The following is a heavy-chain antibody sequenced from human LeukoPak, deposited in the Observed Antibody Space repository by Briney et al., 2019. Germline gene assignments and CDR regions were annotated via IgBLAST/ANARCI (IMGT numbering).Heavy chain of an antibody. CDR3: ARERGGSGWYGYYFDY. CDR1: GYTFTSYY. V-gene: IGHV1-46*01. Sequence: ASVTVSCKASGYTFTSYYMHWVRQAPGQGLEGMGIINSSGGSTSYAQKFQGRVTMTRDTSTSTVYMELSSLRAEDTAVYYCARERGGSGWYGYYFDYWGQGTLVTVSS. CDR2: INSSGGST. J-gene: IGHJ4*02. D-gene: IGHD6-19*01.